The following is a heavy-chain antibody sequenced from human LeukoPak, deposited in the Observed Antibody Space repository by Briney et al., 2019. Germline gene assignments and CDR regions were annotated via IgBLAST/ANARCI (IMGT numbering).Heavy chain of an antibody. CDR3: ARDLIWFGEPPGSDY. CDR1: GYTLTGYY. J-gene: IGHJ4*02. D-gene: IGHD3-10*01. Sequence: ASVKVSCKASGYTLTGYYMHWVRQAPGQGLEWMGWINPNSGGTNYAQKFQGRVTMTRDTSISTAYMELSRLRSDDTAVYYCARDLIWFGEPPGSDYWGQGTLVTVSS. V-gene: IGHV1-2*02. CDR2: INPNSGGT.